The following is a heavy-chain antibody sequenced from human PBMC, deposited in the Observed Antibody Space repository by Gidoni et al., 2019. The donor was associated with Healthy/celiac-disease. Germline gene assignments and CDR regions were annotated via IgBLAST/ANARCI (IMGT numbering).Heavy chain of an antibody. J-gene: IGHJ4*02. V-gene: IGHV3-30*02. D-gene: IGHD5-12*01. Sequence: SNKYYADSVKGRFTIPRDNSKNTLYLQLNSLRAEDTAVYYCAKGATRWGRRLSAGAVDYWGQGTLVTVSS. CDR3: AKGATRWGRRLSAGAVDY. CDR2: SNK.